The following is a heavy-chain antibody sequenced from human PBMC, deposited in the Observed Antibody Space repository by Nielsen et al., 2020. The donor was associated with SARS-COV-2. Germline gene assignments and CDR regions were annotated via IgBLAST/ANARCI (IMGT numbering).Heavy chain of an antibody. CDR3: ARLAVRTTAFDL. CDR2: IYHSGST. V-gene: IGHV4-59*04. D-gene: IGHD1-1*01. Sequence: SETLSLTCTVSGGSISSYYWSWIRQPPGKGLEWIGTIYHSGSTYYNPSLKSRLTMSVDTSRDQFSLRLTSVTAADTAVYYCARLAVRTTAFDLWGQGALVTVSS. CDR1: GGSISSYY. J-gene: IGHJ4*02.